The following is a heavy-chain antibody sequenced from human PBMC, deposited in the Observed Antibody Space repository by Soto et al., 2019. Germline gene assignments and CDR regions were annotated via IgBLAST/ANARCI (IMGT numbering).Heavy chain of an antibody. CDR3: ARHHGDYGRKYYFDY. V-gene: IGHV4-59*08. CDR2: IYYSGST. Sequence: QVQLQESGPGLVKPSETLSLTCTVSGGSISSYYWSWIRQPPGKGLEWIGYIYYSGSTNYNPSLKSRVTISVDTSKNQFSLKLSSVTAADTAVYYCARHHGDYGRKYYFDYWGQGTLVTVSS. J-gene: IGHJ4*02. CDR1: GGSISSYY. D-gene: IGHD4-17*01.